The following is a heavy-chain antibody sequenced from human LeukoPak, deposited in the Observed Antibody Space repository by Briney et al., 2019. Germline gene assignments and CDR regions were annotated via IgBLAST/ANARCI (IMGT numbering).Heavy chain of an antibody. J-gene: IGHJ4*02. Sequence: PSETLSLTCTVSGGSISSGGYYWRWIRQPAGKGLEWIGRIYTSGSTNYNPSLKSRVTMSVDTSKNQSSLKLSSVTAADTAVYYCAREVNKQWLVLDYFDYWGQGTLVTVSS. CDR2: IYTSGST. CDR1: GGSISSGGYY. CDR3: AREVNKQWLVLDYFDY. D-gene: IGHD6-19*01. V-gene: IGHV4-61*02.